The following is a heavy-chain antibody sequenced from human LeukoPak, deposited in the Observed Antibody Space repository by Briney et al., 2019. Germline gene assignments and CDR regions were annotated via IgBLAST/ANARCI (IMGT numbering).Heavy chain of an antibody. D-gene: IGHD2/OR15-2a*01. CDR3: ATVLGNWFDP. Sequence: GGSLRLSCAASGFTFSSYSMNWVRQAPGKGLEWVSVIYSGGSTYYADSVKGRFTISRDNSKNTLYLQMNSLRAEDTAVYYCATVLGNWFDPWGQGTLVTVSS. V-gene: IGHV3-66*01. CDR1: GFTFSSYS. CDR2: IYSGGST. J-gene: IGHJ5*02.